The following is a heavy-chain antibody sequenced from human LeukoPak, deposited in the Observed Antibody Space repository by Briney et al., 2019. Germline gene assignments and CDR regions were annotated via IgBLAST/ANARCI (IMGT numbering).Heavy chain of an antibody. J-gene: IGHJ3*02. CDR1: GFTFSSYG. V-gene: IGHV3-23*01. CDR2: ISGSGSTT. Sequence: GALRLSCAASGFTFSSYGMSWVRQAPGKGLEWVSAISGSGSTTYYADSVKGRFTISRDNSKNTLFLQMNSLTAEDTAIYSCARPRLEYCSGGSCFDAFDIWGQGTMVTVSS. CDR3: ARPRLEYCSGGSCFDAFDI. D-gene: IGHD2-15*01.